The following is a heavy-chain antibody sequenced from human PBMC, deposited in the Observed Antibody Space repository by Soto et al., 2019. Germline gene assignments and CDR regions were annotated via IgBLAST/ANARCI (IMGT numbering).Heavy chain of an antibody. CDR1: GFTFSSYG. CDR3: ARDPSRPLRGVIPYYYYGMDV. CDR2: IWYDGSNK. J-gene: IGHJ6*02. Sequence: GSLRLSCAASGFTFSSYGMHWVRQAPGKGLEWVAVIWYDGSNKYYADSVKGRFTISRDNSKNTLYLQMNSLRAEDTAVYYCARDPSRPLRGVIPYYYYGMDVWGQGTTVTVSS. D-gene: IGHD3-10*01. V-gene: IGHV3-33*01.